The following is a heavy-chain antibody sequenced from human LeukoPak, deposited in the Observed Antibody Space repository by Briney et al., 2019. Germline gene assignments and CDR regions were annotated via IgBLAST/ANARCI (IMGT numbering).Heavy chain of an antibody. CDR3: ARASYCSGGSCYSDY. CDR2: ISAYNGNT. CDR1: GYTFTSYS. V-gene: IGHV1-18*01. Sequence: ASVKVSCKASGYTFTSYSISWVRQAPGQGLEWMGWISAYNGNTIYAQKVKGRVTMTTDTSTSTAYMELRSLKSNDTAVYYCARASYCSGGSCYSDYWGQGTLVTVSS. J-gene: IGHJ4*02. D-gene: IGHD2-15*01.